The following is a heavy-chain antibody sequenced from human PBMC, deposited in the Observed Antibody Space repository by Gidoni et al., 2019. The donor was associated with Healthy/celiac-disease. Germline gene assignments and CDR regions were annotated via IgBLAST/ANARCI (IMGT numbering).Heavy chain of an antibody. J-gene: IGHJ5*02. V-gene: IGHV3-9*01. CDR3: AKDRRGQLGVWFDP. Sequence: EVQLVESGGGLVQPGRSLRLSCAASGFTFDDYAMHWVRQAPGKGLEWVSGISWNSGSIGYADSVKGRFTISRDNAKNSLYLQMNSLRAEDTALYYCAKDRRGQLGVWFDPWGQGTLVTVSS. D-gene: IGHD6-6*01. CDR2: ISWNSGSI. CDR1: GFTFDDYA.